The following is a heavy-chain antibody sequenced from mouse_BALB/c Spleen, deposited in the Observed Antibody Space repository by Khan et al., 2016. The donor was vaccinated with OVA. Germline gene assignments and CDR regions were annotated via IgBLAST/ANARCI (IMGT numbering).Heavy chain of an antibody. Sequence: QVQLQQSGAELMKPGATVKISCKATSHTFRSYCMDWVKQCPGHGLEWIGEIYPGSGSTTYAEKFQGQATFTADTSSNTAYLQLSSLTSEDSAVYYWARVEDIYDGYYRVSLFAYWGQGTLVTVSA. CDR2: IYPGSGST. D-gene: IGHD2-3*01. CDR1: SHTFRSYC. V-gene: IGHV1-9*01. CDR3: ARVEDIYDGYYRVSLFAY. J-gene: IGHJ3*01.